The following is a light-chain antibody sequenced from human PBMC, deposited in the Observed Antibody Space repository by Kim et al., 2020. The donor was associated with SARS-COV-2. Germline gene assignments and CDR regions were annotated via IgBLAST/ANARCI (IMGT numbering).Light chain of an antibody. CDR2: DAS. V-gene: IGKV3-20*01. J-gene: IGKJ4*01. CDR3: QQYGTTPFT. CDR1: AGLSSNY. Sequence: LSPGGGATPSCPASAGLSSNYFAWYQQKTGQAARLLIYDASIRGTSIPDRFSGSGSVATFSVTISRLEPEDFAVYHCQQYGTTPFTFGGGTKLEI.